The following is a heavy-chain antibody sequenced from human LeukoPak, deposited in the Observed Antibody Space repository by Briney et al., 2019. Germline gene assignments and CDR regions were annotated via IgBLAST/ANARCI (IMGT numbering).Heavy chain of an antibody. Sequence: PGGSLRLSCAASGFTFSSYTMNWVRQAPGKGLEWVSSISSSRSSIYYADSVKGRFTISRDNAKNSLYLQMNSLRAEDTAVYYCAAPRIADDFFDYWGQGTLVTVSS. J-gene: IGHJ4*02. CDR3: AAPRIADDFFDY. D-gene: IGHD6-13*01. V-gene: IGHV3-21*01. CDR2: ISSSRSSI. CDR1: GFTFSSYT.